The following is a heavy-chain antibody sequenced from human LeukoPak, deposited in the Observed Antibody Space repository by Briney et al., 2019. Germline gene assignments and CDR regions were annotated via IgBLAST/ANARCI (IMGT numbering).Heavy chain of an antibody. CDR3: ASFSIVVPAAIRYYYYYMDV. V-gene: IGHV1-18*01. CDR2: ISAYNGNT. Sequence: APVKVSCKASGYTFTSYGISWVRQAPGQGLEWMGWISAYNGNTNYAQKLQGRVTMTTDTSTSTAYMELRSLRSDDTAVYYCASFSIVVPAAIRYYYYYMDVWGKGTTVTVSS. J-gene: IGHJ6*03. CDR1: GYTFTSYG. D-gene: IGHD2-2*02.